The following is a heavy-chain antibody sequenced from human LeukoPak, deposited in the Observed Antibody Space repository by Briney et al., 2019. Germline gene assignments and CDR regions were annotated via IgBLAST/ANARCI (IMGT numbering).Heavy chain of an antibody. CDR1: GFTFSTYT. Sequence: KSGGSLRLSCATSGFTFSTYTMNWVRQAPGKGLEWVSSINGRSNYIYYADSVEGRFTISRDNAKNSLYLQMNSLRVEDTAVYYCAREDGIVGDSSAFDIWSQGTMVTVSS. V-gene: IGHV3-21*01. J-gene: IGHJ3*02. D-gene: IGHD1-26*01. CDR2: INGRSNYI. CDR3: AREDGIVGDSSAFDI.